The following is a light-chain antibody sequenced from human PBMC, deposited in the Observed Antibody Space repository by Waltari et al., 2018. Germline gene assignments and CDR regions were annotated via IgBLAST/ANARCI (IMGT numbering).Light chain of an antibody. Sequence: QPVLTQPPSSSASPGESARLTCTLPSDINVGDFNIYWYQQKPGSPPRLLLYYKSDSEKAQGAGVPSRFSGSKDSSANAGILRISWIQSEDEADYYCMFWPSNVWVCGGGTKLTVL. CDR2: YKSDSEK. CDR3: MFWPSNVWV. V-gene: IGLV5-37*01. J-gene: IGLJ3*02. CDR1: SDINVGDFN.